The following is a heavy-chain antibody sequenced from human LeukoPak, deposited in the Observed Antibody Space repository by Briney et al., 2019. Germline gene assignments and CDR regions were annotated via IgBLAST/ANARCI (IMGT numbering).Heavy chain of an antibody. CDR1: GSSISSGGYY. D-gene: IGHD6-13*01. CDR2: IYYSGST. Sequence: SETLSLTCTVSGSSISSGGYYWSWIRQHPGKGLEWIGYIYYSGSTNYNPSLKSRVTISVDTSKNQFSLKLSSVTAADTAVYYCARLAAASYYYGMDVWGQGTTVTVSS. CDR3: ARLAAASYYYGMDV. J-gene: IGHJ6*02. V-gene: IGHV4-61*08.